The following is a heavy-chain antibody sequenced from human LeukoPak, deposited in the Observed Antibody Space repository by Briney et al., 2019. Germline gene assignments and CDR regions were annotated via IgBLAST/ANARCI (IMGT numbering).Heavy chain of an antibody. CDR1: GGSINSYY. CDR3: ARGAWDDILTPFDY. D-gene: IGHD3-9*01. J-gene: IGHJ4*02. Sequence: SETLSLTCTFPGGSINSYYWSWIRQPPGKGLEWIGYIYYSGSTNYNPSLKSRVTISVDTSKNQFSLKLSSVTAADTAVYYCARGAWDDILTPFDYWGQGTLVTVSS. V-gene: IGHV4-59*01. CDR2: IYYSGST.